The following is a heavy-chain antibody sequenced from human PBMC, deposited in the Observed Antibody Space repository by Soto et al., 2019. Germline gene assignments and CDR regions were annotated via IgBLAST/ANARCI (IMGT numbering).Heavy chain of an antibody. Sequence: QVQLVESGGGVVQPGRSLRLSCAASGFTFSSYGMHWVRQAPGKGLEWVAVISYEGSNKYYADSVKGRFTISRDNSKNTLYLRMNSLRAEDTAVYYCAKRSFITGYGSSRLPVKKNTWFDPWGQGTLVTVSS. J-gene: IGHJ5*02. CDR3: AKRSFITGYGSSRLPVKKNTWFDP. CDR1: GFTFSSYG. CDR2: ISYEGSNK. D-gene: IGHD6-13*01. V-gene: IGHV3-30*18.